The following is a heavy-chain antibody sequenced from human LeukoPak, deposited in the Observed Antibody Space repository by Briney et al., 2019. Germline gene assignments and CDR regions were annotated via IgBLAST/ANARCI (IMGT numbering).Heavy chain of an antibody. D-gene: IGHD1-26*01. V-gene: IGHV4-59*01. J-gene: IGHJ5*02. Sequence: SETLSLTCTVSGGSISSYYWSWIRQPPGKGLEWIGYIYYSGSTNYNPSLKSRVTISVDTSKNQFSLKLSSVTAADTAVYYCAGGGIVAPNWFDPWGQGTLVTVSS. CDR3: AGGGIVAPNWFDP. CDR2: IYYSGST. CDR1: GGSISSYY.